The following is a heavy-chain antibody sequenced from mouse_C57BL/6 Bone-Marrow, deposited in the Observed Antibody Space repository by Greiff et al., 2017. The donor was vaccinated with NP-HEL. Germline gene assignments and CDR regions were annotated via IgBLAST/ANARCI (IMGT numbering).Heavy chain of an antibody. V-gene: IGHV5-17*01. CDR3: ARGTSGLLFAY. CDR2: ISSGSSTI. D-gene: IGHD2-1*01. J-gene: IGHJ3*01. Sequence: EVKLMESGGGLVKPGGSLKLSCAASGFTFSDYGMHWVRQAPEKGLEWVAYISSGSSTIYYADTVKGRFTISRDNAKNTLFLQMTSLRSEDTAMDYCARGTSGLLFAYWGQGTLVTVSA. CDR1: GFTFSDYG.